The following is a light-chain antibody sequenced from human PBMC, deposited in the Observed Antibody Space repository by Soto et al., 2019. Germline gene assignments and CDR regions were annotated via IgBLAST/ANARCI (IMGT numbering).Light chain of an antibody. V-gene: IGLV4-69*01. Sequence: QLVLTQSPSASASLGASVKLTCTLSSGHINYDIAWHQQQPGKGPRYLMKLNSDGSHFKGDGIPDRFSGSSSGAERYLTISSLQSEDEADYYCQAWGAGIRVFGGGTKLTVL. CDR1: SGHINYD. J-gene: IGLJ3*02. CDR3: QAWGAGIRV. CDR2: LNSDGSH.